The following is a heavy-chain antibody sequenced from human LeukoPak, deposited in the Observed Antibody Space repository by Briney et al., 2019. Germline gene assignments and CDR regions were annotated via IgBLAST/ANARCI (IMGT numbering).Heavy chain of an antibody. CDR1: GGSFSGYC. D-gene: IGHD1-26*01. V-gene: IGHV4-34*01. J-gene: IGHJ4*02. CDR3: ARGEVGATTPGFDY. Sequence: KPSETLSLTCAVYGGSFSGYCWSWIRQPPGKGLEWIREINHSGSTNYNPSLKSRVTISVDTSKNQFSLKLSSVTAADTAVYYCARGEVGATTPGFDYWGQGTLATVSS. CDR2: INHSGST.